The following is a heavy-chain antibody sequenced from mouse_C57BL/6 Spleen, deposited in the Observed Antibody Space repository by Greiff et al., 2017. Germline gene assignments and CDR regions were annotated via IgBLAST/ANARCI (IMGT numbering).Heavy chain of an antibody. CDR1: GYTFASYW. V-gene: IGHV1-64*01. Sequence: QVQLKESGAELVKPGASVKLSCKASGYTFASYWMHWVKQRPGQGLEWIGMIHPNSGSTNYNEKFKSKATLTVDKSSSTAYMQLSSLTSEDSAVYYCARSLYGSDYAMDYWGQGTSVTVSS. CDR2: IHPNSGST. J-gene: IGHJ4*01. D-gene: IGHD1-1*01. CDR3: ARSLYGSDYAMDY.